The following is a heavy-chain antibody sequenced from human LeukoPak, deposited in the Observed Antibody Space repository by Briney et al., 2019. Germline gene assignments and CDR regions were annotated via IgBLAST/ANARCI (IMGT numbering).Heavy chain of an antibody. J-gene: IGHJ4*02. V-gene: IGHV3-11*04. Sequence: GGSVRLSCAAPGFTFSDYYMSWLRQAPGKGLEWISYISSSGSADYYADSAQGRFTVSRDNAKSSLYLQMNSLRAEDTAVYYCARTQKYYDLWSGMNWGQGTLVTVSS. CDR3: ARTQKYYDLWSGMN. D-gene: IGHD3-3*01. CDR1: GFTFSDYY. CDR2: ISSSGSAD.